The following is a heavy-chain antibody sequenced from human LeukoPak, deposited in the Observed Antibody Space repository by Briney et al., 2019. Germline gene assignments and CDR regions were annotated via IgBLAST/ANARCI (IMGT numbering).Heavy chain of an antibody. CDR3: ARAGPNGY. J-gene: IGHJ4*02. D-gene: IGHD2-8*01. Sequence: SVKVSCKASGGTFSSYAISWVRQAPGQGLEWMGRIIPILGIANYAQKFQGRVTITADKSTSTAYMELSSLRSEDTAVYCCARAGPNGYWGQGTLVTVSS. V-gene: IGHV1-69*04. CDR1: GGTFSSYA. CDR2: IIPILGIA.